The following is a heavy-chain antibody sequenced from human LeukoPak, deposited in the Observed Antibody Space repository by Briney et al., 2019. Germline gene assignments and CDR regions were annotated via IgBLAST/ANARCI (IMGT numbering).Heavy chain of an antibody. Sequence: SETLSLTCAVYGGSFSGYYWSWIRQPPGKGLEWIGEINHSGSTNYNPSLKSRVTISVDTSKNQFSLKLCSVTAADTAVYYCATRAAGTPNWGQGTLVTVPS. CDR1: GGSFSGYY. D-gene: IGHD6-13*01. V-gene: IGHV4-34*01. J-gene: IGHJ4*02. CDR3: ATRAAGTPN. CDR2: INHSGST.